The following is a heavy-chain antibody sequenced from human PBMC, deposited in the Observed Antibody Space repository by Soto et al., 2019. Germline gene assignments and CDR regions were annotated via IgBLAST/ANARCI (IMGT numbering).Heavy chain of an antibody. Sequence: QGQLVESGGGVVQPGRSLRLSCAASGFTFSTYGMHWVRQAPGKGLEWVAVISYDGSNKYYADSVKGRFTISRDNSKNTLYLQMNSLRAEDTAVYYCAKGWRQLVRDTYGMDVWGQGTTVTLSS. CDR3: AKGWRQLVRDTYGMDV. CDR2: ISYDGSNK. CDR1: GFTFSTYG. J-gene: IGHJ6*02. D-gene: IGHD6-13*01. V-gene: IGHV3-30*18.